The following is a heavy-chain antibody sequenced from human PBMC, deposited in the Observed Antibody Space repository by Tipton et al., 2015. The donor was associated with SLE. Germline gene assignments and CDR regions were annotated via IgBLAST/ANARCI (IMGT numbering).Heavy chain of an antibody. J-gene: IGHJ6*02. D-gene: IGHD2-2*01. Sequence: SLRLSCAASGFTVSSNYMSWVRQAPGKGLEWVSVIYSGGSTYYTDSVQGRFTISTDNSKRTVFLQMNSLRVEDTAIYYCAKSGGYCSSNSCQRGLDVWGQGTTVTVSS. V-gene: IGHV3-53*05. CDR3: AKSGGYCSSNSCQRGLDV. CDR1: GFTVSSNY. CDR2: IYSGGST.